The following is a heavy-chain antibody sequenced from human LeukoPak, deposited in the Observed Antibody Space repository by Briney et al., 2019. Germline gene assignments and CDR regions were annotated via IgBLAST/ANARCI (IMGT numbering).Heavy chain of an antibody. V-gene: IGHV4-34*01. CDR3: ARGGHRWFGESPFDY. J-gene: IGHJ4*02. D-gene: IGHD3-10*01. CDR1: GGSFSGYY. CDR2: INHSGST. Sequence: PSETLSLTCAVYGGSFSGYYWSWIRQPPGKGLEWIGEINHSGSTNYNPSLKSRVTISVDTSKNQFSLKLSSVTAADTAVYYCARGGHRWFGESPFDYWGQGTLVTVSS.